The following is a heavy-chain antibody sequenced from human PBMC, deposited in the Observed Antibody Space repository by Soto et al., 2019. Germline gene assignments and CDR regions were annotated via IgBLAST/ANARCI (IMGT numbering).Heavy chain of an antibody. V-gene: IGHV1-18*01. CDR2: ISPYNGNT. J-gene: IGHJ3*02. CDR1: GYIFSTLG. CDR3: ARDERTIVTTGTGALDI. Sequence: GASVKVSCKASGYIFSTLGITWVRQAPGQGFEWLGWISPYNGNTNYAQSLQGRVTMTTDTSTSTAYMELRSLRSDDTAVYYCARDERTIVTTGTGALDIWGQGTMVTVSS. D-gene: IGHD4-4*01.